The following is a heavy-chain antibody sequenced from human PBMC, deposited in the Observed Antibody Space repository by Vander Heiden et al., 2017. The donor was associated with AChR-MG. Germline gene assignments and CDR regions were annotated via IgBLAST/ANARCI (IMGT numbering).Heavy chain of an antibody. J-gene: IGHJ4*02. CDR3: GRLVAYDNSGYSLVGGRFFDY. D-gene: IGHD3-22*01. V-gene: IGHV4-39*01. CDR2: VYYSGST. CDR1: GGSIRSSSYY. Sequence: QLQLKESGPGRVKPSEPLSLTRTGSGGSIRSSSYYWVWIRPPPGKGRGWIGIVYYSGSTYYNPYLKSRVTISVDTSRNQFSLSLSSVTAADTAVYYCGRLVAYDNSGYSLVGGRFFDYWGQGILVTISS.